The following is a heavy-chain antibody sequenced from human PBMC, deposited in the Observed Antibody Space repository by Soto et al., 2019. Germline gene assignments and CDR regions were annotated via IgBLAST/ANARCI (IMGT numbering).Heavy chain of an antibody. V-gene: IGHV4-39*01. CDR3: ARREVGTTNDY. CDR2: INHIGST. J-gene: IGHJ4*02. D-gene: IGHD5-12*01. Sequence: SETLSLTCTVSGGSISNSHYYWGWIRQPPGMGLEWVGTINHIGSTYYSPSLKSRVTISGETSNNQFSLRLTSATAADTAVYYCARREVGTTNDYWGQGTLVTVSS. CDR1: GGSISNSHYY.